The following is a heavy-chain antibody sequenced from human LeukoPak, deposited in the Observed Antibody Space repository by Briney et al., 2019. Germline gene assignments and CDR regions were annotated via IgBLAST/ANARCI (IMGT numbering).Heavy chain of an antibody. Sequence: ASVKVSCKASGYTFTGYYMHWVRQAPGQGLEWMGWVNPNSGGTNYAQKFQGRVTMTRDTSTTTLYMELSSLRSDDTAVYYCARDRSSSMVVTALWGFDYWGQGTLVTVSS. CDR1: GYTFTGYY. CDR3: ARDRSSSMVVTALWGFDY. CDR2: VNPNSGGT. D-gene: IGHD2-21*02. V-gene: IGHV1-2*02. J-gene: IGHJ4*02.